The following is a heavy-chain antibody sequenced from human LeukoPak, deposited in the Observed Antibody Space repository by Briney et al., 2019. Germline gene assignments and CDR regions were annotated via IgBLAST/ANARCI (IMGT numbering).Heavy chain of an antibody. V-gene: IGHV3-73*01. Sequence: GGSLKLSRAASGFTFSGSAMHWVRQASGKGLEWVGRIRSKANSYATAYAASVKGRFTISRDDSKNTAYLQMNSLKTEDTAVYYCTRRGCSSTSCYSGMDVWGKGTTVTISS. CDR1: GFTFSGSA. D-gene: IGHD2-2*01. J-gene: IGHJ6*03. CDR2: IRSKANSYAT. CDR3: TRRGCSSTSCYSGMDV.